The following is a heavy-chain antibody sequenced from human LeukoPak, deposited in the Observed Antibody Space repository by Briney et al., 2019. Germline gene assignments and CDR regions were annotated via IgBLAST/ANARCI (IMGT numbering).Heavy chain of an antibody. CDR3: ARDSSGWYGVDY. Sequence: PGGSLRLSCAASGFTFSNYWMSWVRQAPGKGLEWVANIKQDGSEKNYVDSVKGRFTVSRDNAKNSLYLQMNSLRAEDTAVYYCARDSSGWYGVDYWGQGTLVTVSS. CDR1: GFTFSNYW. D-gene: IGHD6-19*01. V-gene: IGHV3-7*03. J-gene: IGHJ4*02. CDR2: IKQDGSEK.